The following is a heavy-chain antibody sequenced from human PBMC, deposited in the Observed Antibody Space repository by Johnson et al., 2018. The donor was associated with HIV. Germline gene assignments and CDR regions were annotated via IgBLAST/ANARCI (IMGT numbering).Heavy chain of an antibody. CDR2: ISYDGSNK. J-gene: IGHJ3*02. D-gene: IGHD2-21*02. CDR3: AKVADPYCGGDCYSWLFAFEI. V-gene: IGHV3-30*18. CDR1: GFTFSSYG. Sequence: QVQLVESGGGVVQPGRSLRLSCAASGFTFSSYGMHWVRQAPGKGLEWVAGISYDGSNKYYADSVKGRFTIPRDNSKNTLSLQMNSLRAEDPAVYYCAKVADPYCGGDCYSWLFAFEIWGRGTMVTVSS.